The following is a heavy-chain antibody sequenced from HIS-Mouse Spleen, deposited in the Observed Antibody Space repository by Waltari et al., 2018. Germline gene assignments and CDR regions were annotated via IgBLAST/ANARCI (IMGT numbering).Heavy chain of an antibody. J-gene: IGHJ2*01. D-gene: IGHD6-13*01. CDR2: IYYRGST. Sequence: QLQLQESGPGLVKPSETLSLTCTVSGGSISSSSYYWGWIRQPPGKGLEWVGSIYYRGSTDYTPSLKSRATISVDTSKNQFSLKLSSVTAADTAVYYCAREIPYSSSWYDWYFDLWGRGTLVTVSS. CDR3: AREIPYSSSWYDWYFDL. V-gene: IGHV4-39*07. CDR1: GGSISSSSYY.